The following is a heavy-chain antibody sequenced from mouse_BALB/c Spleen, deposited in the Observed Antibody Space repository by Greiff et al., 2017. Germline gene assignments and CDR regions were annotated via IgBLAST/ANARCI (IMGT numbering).Heavy chain of an antibody. CDR1: GFTFSSYA. Sequence: EVQVVESGGGLVKPGGSLKLSCAASGFTFSSYAMSWVRQTPEKRLEWVATISSGGSYTYYPDSVKGRFTISRDNAKNTLYLQMSSLRSEHTAMYYCAREGSSGYAMDYWGQGTSVTVSS. J-gene: IGHJ4*01. CDR3: AREGSSGYAMDY. V-gene: IGHV5-9-3*01. CDR2: ISSGGSYT. D-gene: IGHD3-1*01.